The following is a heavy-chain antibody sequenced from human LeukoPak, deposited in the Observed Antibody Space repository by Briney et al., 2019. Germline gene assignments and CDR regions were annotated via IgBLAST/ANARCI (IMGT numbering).Heavy chain of an antibody. CDR2: ITTSGSTI. V-gene: IGHV3-48*04. CDR1: GFTFNAYS. D-gene: IGHD1-26*01. J-gene: IGHJ4*02. Sequence: PGGSLRLPCAASGFTFNAYSMNWVRQAPGKGLEWVSYITTSGSTIYYADSVKGRFTISRENAKNSLYLQMNSLRAEDTAVYYCVRDYRGFDYWGQGTLVTVSS. CDR3: VRDYRGFDY.